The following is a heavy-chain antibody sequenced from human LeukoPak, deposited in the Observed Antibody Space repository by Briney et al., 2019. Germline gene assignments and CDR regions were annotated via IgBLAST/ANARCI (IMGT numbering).Heavy chain of an antibody. J-gene: IGHJ4*02. CDR3: MIYNNDHFDY. V-gene: IGHV3-33*03. D-gene: IGHD1-14*01. CDR1: GFTFGGYG. Sequence: GGSLRLSCAGSGFTFGGYGMHWFRQTPGKGLEWVAVIAYDGSRAFYADSVKGRFTISRDNSKNTMSVQMDDLRAEDTAVYYCMIYNNDHFDYCGQGTLVTVSS. CDR2: IAYDGSRA.